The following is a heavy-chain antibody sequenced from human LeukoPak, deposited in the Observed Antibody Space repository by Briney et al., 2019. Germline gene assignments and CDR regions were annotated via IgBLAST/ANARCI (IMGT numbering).Heavy chain of an antibody. V-gene: IGHV3-73*01. CDR3: TYARITIFGVVDY. Sequence: GGSLKLSCAASGFTFSGSAMHWVRQASGKGLEGVGRIRSKANSYATAYAASVKGSFTISRDDSKNTAYLQMNSLKTEDTAVYYCTYARITIFGVVDYWGQGTLVTVSS. CDR1: GFTFSGSA. D-gene: IGHD3-3*01. CDR2: IRSKANSYAT. J-gene: IGHJ4*02.